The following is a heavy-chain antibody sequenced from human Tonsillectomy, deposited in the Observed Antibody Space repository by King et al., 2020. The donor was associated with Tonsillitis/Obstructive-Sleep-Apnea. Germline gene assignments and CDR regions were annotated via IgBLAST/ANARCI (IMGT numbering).Heavy chain of an antibody. CDR2: IKSKTDGGTT. Sequence: VQLVESGGGLVKPGGSLRLSCAASGFTFSNAWMSWVRQAPGKGLEWVGRIKSKTDGGTTDYAAPVKGRFTISRDDSKNTRYLQMNSLKTEDTAVYYCTTVVPAAIFFDAFDIWGQGTMVTVSS. D-gene: IGHD2-2*01. V-gene: IGHV3-15*01. J-gene: IGHJ3*02. CDR1: GFTFSNAW. CDR3: TTVVPAAIFFDAFDI.